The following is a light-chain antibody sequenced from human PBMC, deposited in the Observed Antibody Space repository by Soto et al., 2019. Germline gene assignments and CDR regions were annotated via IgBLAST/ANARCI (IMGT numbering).Light chain of an antibody. CDR1: QSIASGY. CDR2: GAS. CDR3: QQHGSSTFT. V-gene: IGKV3-20*01. Sequence: EIVLTQSPDTLSLSPGERATLSCRASQSIASGYVAWYQQSPGQTPRLLLYGASSRATGIPGRFSGSGSGRDFTLTISRLEPEDFVVYYCQQHGSSTFTFGQGTRLDIK. J-gene: IGKJ2*01.